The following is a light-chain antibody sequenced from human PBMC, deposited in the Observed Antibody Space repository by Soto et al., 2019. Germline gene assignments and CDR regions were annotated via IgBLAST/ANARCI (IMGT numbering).Light chain of an antibody. J-gene: IGKJ1*01. Sequence: EMVLTQSPGTLSLSPGERATLSCRASQSISSTYLTWYHQRPGQAPRFLIYDASRRETGILDRFSRSGAGTECSLTISRLEPEDVAVYYCQHYDSVRWTFGLGTKVDIK. CDR3: QHYDSVRWT. CDR2: DAS. V-gene: IGKV3-20*01. CDR1: QSISSTY.